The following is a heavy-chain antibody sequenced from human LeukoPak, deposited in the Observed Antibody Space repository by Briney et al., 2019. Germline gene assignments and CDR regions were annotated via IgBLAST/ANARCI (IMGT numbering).Heavy chain of an antibody. CDR2: INPSGGST. CDR1: GYTFTSYY. CDR3: ARGGVVEVAATLNWFDP. Sequence: ASVKVSCKASGYTFTSYYMHWVRQAPGQGLEWMGIINPSGGSTSYAQKFQGRVTMTRDMSTSTVYMELSSLRSEDTAVYYCARGGVVEVAATLNWFDPWGQGTLVTVSS. D-gene: IGHD2-15*01. V-gene: IGHV1-46*01. J-gene: IGHJ5*02.